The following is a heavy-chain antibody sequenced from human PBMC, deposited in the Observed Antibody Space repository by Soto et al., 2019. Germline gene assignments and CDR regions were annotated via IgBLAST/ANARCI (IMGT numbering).Heavy chain of an antibody. D-gene: IGHD3-16*01. Sequence: ASVKVSCKASGYTFTDYFMHWVRQAPGQGLEWMGWINPNTGDTNSAQTFQDRVTMTRDTSTNTAYMEVSRLTFDDTAVSYCARDMQGWGDYWAQGTLLTVS. CDR1: GYTFTDYF. CDR3: ARDMQGWGDY. CDR2: INPNTGDT. V-gene: IGHV1-2*02. J-gene: IGHJ4*02.